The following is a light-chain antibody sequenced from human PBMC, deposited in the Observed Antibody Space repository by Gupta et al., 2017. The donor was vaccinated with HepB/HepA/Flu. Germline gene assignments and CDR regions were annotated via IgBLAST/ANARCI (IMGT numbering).Light chain of an antibody. J-gene: IGLJ2*01. CDR2: DVG. CDR1: TSDVGRYNY. CDR3: SSYTGSSPLVV. V-gene: IGLV2-14*03. Sequence: QSALTQPASVSGSPGQSNATSCTGSTSDVGRYNYVSWYQQHPGKAPKLIISDVGNRPLGVSDRFSGAKSGNTASLIISGLQAEDEADYYCSSYTGSSPLVVFGGGTKLTVL.